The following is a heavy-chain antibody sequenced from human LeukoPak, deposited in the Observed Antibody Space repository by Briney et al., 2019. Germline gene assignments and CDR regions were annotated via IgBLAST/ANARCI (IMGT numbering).Heavy chain of an antibody. V-gene: IGHV3-7*01. J-gene: IGHJ5*02. D-gene: IGHD3-16*02. CDR2: IKQDGSEK. CDR3: ATKSLGWFDL. CDR1: GFTFSSYW. Sequence: GGSLRLSCAGSGFTFSSYWMSWVRQAPGKGLEWVANIKQDGSEKYYVDSVKGRFTISRDNAKNSLYLQMNSPRAEDTAVYYCATKSLGWFDLWGQGTLVTVSS.